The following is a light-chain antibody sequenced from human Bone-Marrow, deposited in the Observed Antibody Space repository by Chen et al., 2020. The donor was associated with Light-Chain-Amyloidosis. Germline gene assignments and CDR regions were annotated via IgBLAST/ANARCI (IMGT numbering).Light chain of an antibody. J-gene: IGLJ3*02. V-gene: IGLV3-21*02. CDR1: NIGATS. CDR2: DDS. CDR3: QVWDRSSDRPV. Sequence: SYVLTHPSWVSVAPGQTTRIACGGNNIGATSVHWYQQTPGQAPLLGVYDDSDRPSGIPERVSGSNSGNTATLTISRVEAGDEADYYCQVWDRSSDRPVFGGGTKLTVL.